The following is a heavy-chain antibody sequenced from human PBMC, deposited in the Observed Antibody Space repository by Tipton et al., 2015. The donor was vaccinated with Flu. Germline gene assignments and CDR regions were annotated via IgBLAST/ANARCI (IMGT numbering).Heavy chain of an antibody. J-gene: IGHJ4*02. D-gene: IGHD3-22*01. CDR1: GGFISSSSYY. CDR2: IYYSGST. Sequence: TLSLTCTVSGGFISSSSYYWGWLRQPPGKGLEWIGSIYYSGSTYYNPSLKSRVTISVDTSKNQFSLKLSSVTAADTAVYYRARITVRGSGSIYYFDYWGQGTLVTVSS. CDR3: ARITVRGSGSIYYFDY. V-gene: IGHV4-39*07.